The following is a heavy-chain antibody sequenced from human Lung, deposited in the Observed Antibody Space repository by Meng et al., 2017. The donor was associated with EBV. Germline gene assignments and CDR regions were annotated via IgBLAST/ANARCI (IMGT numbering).Heavy chain of an antibody. D-gene: IGHD2-2*02. V-gene: IGHV1-2*06. CDR2: INPNSGAT. CDR3: ARDSRHCTSASCYSWYFDL. CDR1: GYTSPGYY. Sequence: QVQLVQSGAAVKKPGASVKFSCRASGYTSPGYYMHWVRQAPGQGLEWMGRINPNSGATEYAQNFQGRVTMTRDTSISTAYMELSRLRSDDTAVYYCARDSRHCTSASCYSWYFDLWGRVTLVTVSS. J-gene: IGHJ2*01.